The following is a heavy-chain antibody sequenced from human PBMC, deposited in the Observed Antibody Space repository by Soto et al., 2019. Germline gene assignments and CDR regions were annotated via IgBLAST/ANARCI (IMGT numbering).Heavy chain of an antibody. Sequence: GSLRLSCAASGFTVSSNYMSWVRQAPGKGLEWVSVIYSGGSTYYADSVKGRFTISRHNSKNTLYLQMNSLRAEDTAVYYCARGGDSSGFDAFDIWGQGTMVTVSS. V-gene: IGHV3-66*01. J-gene: IGHJ3*02. CDR2: IYSGGST. CDR3: ARGGDSSGFDAFDI. CDR1: GFTVSSNY. D-gene: IGHD3-22*01.